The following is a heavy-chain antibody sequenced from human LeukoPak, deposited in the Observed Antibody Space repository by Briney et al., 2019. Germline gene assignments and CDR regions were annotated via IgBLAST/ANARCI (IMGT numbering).Heavy chain of an antibody. CDR3: ARVPAAMALLGGAFDI. J-gene: IGHJ3*02. D-gene: IGHD2-2*01. Sequence: KPSGTLSLTCAVSGGSISSSNWWSWVRQPPGKGLEWSGEIYHSGSTNYNPSLKSRVTISVDKSKNQFSLKLSSVTAADTAVYYCARVPAAMALLGGAFDIWGQGTMVTVSS. V-gene: IGHV4-4*02. CDR2: IYHSGST. CDR1: GGSISSSNW.